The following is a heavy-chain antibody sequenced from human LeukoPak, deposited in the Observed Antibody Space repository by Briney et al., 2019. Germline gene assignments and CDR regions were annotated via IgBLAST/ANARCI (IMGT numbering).Heavy chain of an antibody. D-gene: IGHD2-15*01. CDR3: TADVRVVATTQNYFDY. Sequence: GGSLRLSCAASGFTFDDYAMHWVRQASGKGLEWVGRIRSKANSYATAYAASVKGRFTISRDDSKNTAYLQMNSLKIEDTAVYYCTADVRVVATTQNYFDYWGQGTLVTVSS. J-gene: IGHJ4*02. CDR2: IRSKANSYAT. CDR1: GFTFDDYA. V-gene: IGHV3-73*01.